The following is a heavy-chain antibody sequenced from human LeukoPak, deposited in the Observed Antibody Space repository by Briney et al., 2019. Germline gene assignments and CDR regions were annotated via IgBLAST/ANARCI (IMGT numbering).Heavy chain of an antibody. D-gene: IGHD3-9*01. CDR1: GFTFSSYA. Sequence: QTGGSLRLSCAASGFTFSSYAMHWVRQAPGKGLEWVAVISYDGSNKYYADSVKGRFTISRDNSKNTLYLEMNSLRAEDTAVYYLAKDFLYFGLLSFFDYWGQGTLVTVSS. V-gene: IGHV3-30*04. CDR2: ISYDGSNK. J-gene: IGHJ4*02. CDR3: AKDFLYFGLLSFFDY.